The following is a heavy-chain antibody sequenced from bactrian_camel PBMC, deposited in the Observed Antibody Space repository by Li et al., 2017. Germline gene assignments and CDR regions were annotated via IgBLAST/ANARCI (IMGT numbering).Heavy chain of an antibody. V-gene: IGHV3S10*01. CDR3: AAGTKSYVGSWCGRQDHEYDY. CDR1: GYTGSNNC. Sequence: DVQLVESGGGLVQPGGSPTLSCAASGYTGSNNCMSWFRQAPGKEREGLAAIYTDGSTYYDDRVKGRFTISRDNAKNTVYLQMNSLNPEDTATYFCAAGTKSYVGSWCGRQDHEYDYWGQGTQVTVS. J-gene: IGHJ4*01. D-gene: IGHD3*01. CDR2: IYTDGST.